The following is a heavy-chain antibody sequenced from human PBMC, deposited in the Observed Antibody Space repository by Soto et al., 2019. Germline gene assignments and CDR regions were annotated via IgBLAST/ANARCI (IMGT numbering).Heavy chain of an antibody. J-gene: IGHJ4*02. D-gene: IGHD7-27*01. V-gene: IGHV4-34*01. CDR2: VSHSGNT. CDR3: ARAKFESTGWHQFDI. CDR1: GGCFTGHF. Sequence: PSETLSLTCTVSGGCFTGHFWSWVRQPPGKGLEWIGEVSHSGNTKYYPSPRSRVTLSVDSSKNQISLALTSVTAADTAVYYCARAKFESTGWHQFDIWGQGTLVTVSS.